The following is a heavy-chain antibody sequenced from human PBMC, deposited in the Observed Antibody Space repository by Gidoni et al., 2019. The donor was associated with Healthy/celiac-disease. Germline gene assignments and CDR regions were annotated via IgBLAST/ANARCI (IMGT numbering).Heavy chain of an antibody. Sequence: EVQLVESGGGLVKPGRSLRLSCTASGFTFGYYALRWFRQAPGKGLEWVGFIRSKAYGGTTEYAASVKGRFTISRDDSKSIAYLQMNSLKTEDTAVYYCTSDPLAAAATGTPPLGYWGQGTLVTVSS. CDR2: IRSKAYGGTT. CDR3: TSDPLAAAATGTPPLGY. CDR1: GFTFGYYA. D-gene: IGHD6-13*01. J-gene: IGHJ4*02. V-gene: IGHV3-49*05.